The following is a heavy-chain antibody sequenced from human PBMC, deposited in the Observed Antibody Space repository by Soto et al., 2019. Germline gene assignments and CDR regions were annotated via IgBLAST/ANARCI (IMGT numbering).Heavy chain of an antibody. CDR2: VSQDGTA. Sequence: GSLRLSCAASGFTFSTYTMAWVRQAPGRGPEWVAGVSQDGTAHYADSVKGRFTISRDNSRDTVYLQMITLRGEDTAVYYCAKDMRHDGVWDFDYWGQGTQVTVSS. CDR1: GFTFSTYT. CDR3: AKDMRHDGVWDFDY. D-gene: IGHD4-17*01. V-gene: IGHV3-23*01. J-gene: IGHJ4*02.